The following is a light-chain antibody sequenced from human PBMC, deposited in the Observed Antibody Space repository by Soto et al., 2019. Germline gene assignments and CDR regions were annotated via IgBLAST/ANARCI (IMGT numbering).Light chain of an antibody. CDR3: QQYGGSVPIT. CDR2: GAS. CDR1: QSVSSAY. Sequence: EIVLTQSPGTLSLSLGERATLSCRASQSVSSAYLAWYQQKPGQAPRLLISGASSRATGIPDRFSGSGSGTDFSLTISRLEPEDFAVYYCQQYGGSVPITFGQGTRLDIK. V-gene: IGKV3-20*01. J-gene: IGKJ5*01.